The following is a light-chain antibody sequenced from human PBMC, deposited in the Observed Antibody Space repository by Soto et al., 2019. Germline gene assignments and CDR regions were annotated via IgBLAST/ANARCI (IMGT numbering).Light chain of an antibody. J-gene: IGKJ1*01. Sequence: IQMTESSYSLSASVEDRVIITCRASQSISNHLNWYQQKPGKAPKLLIFAASSLQSGVPSRFSGSRPGPDFTLTISSLQPEDFATYYCQQSYSSPPTFGQGTKVDIK. CDR2: AAS. V-gene: IGKV1-39*01. CDR3: QQSYSSPPT. CDR1: QSISNH.